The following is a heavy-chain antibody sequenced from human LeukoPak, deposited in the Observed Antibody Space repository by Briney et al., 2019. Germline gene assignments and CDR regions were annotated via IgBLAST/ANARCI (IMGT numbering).Heavy chain of an antibody. CDR1: GGSISSSSYY. CDR3: AREEAFRGVIDY. Sequence: SETLSLTCTVSGGSISSSSYYWGWIRQPPGKGLEWIGSIYYSGSTYYNPSLKSRVTISLDTSKNQFSLKLRSVTAADTALYYCAREEAFRGVIDYWGQGTLVTVSS. J-gene: IGHJ4*02. CDR2: IYYSGST. V-gene: IGHV4-39*07. D-gene: IGHD3-10*01.